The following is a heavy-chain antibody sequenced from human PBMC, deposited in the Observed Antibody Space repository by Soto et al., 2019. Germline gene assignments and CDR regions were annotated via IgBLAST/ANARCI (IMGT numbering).Heavy chain of an antibody. D-gene: IGHD3-10*01. V-gene: IGHV3-72*01. CDR1: GFTFSDHY. Sequence: GGSLRLSCAASGFTFSDHYMDWVRQAPGKGLEWVGRTRNKANSYTTEYAASVKGRFTISRDDSKNSLYLQMNSLKTEDTAVYYCAREGEEYDYYYYYMDGWGKGTTVTVSS. J-gene: IGHJ6*03. CDR3: AREGEEYDYYYYYMDG. CDR2: TRNKANSYTT.